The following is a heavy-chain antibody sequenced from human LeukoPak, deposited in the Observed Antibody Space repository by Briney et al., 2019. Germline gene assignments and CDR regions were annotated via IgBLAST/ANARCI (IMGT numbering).Heavy chain of an antibody. CDR1: GYSFPSDW. J-gene: IGHJ3*02. CDR2: IYPGDSDT. D-gene: IGHD2-21*02. V-gene: IGHV5-51*01. Sequence: PGESLKISCKGSGYSFPSDWIGWVRQMPGKGLEWMGSIYPGDSDTTYSPSFQGHVTISADKSISTAYLQWSSLKASDTAMYYCARQVTYDGFDIWGQGTMVTVSS. CDR3: ARQVTYDGFDI.